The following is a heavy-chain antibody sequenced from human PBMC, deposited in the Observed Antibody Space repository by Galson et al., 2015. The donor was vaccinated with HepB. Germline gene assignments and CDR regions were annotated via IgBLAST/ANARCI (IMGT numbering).Heavy chain of an antibody. CDR1: GFTFSSSA. J-gene: IGHJ5*02. D-gene: IGHD6-19*01. V-gene: IGHV3-23*01. CDR3: TTRVAVYFDR. CDR2: ISDSGSNT. Sequence: SLRLSCADSGFTFSSSAMSWVRQAPGKGLEWVSTISDSGSNTYYADSVKGRFTISRDNSKNTLYLRMNSLRAEDTAIYFCTTRVAVYFDRWGQGTLVTVSS.